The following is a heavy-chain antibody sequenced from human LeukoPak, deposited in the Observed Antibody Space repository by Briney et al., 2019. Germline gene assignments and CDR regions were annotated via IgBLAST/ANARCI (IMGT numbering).Heavy chain of an antibody. V-gene: IGHV1-2*02. Sequence: ASVKGSCKASGYTFTGYYMHWVRQAPGQGLEWMGWINPNSGGTNYAQKFQGRVTMTRDTSISTAYMELSRLRSDDTAVYYCARGVTMIVVVMLDWGQGTLVTVSS. CDR1: GYTFTGYY. CDR3: ARGVTMIVVVMLD. CDR2: INPNSGGT. J-gene: IGHJ4*02. D-gene: IGHD3-22*01.